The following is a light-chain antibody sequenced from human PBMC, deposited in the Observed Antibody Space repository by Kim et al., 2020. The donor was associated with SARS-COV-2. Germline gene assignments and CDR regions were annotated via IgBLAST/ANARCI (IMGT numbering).Light chain of an antibody. J-gene: IGLJ2*01. V-gene: IGLV3-19*01. CDR2: GQN. CDR3: NSRDSSGNHLV. CDR1: SLRSYY. Sequence: SSELTQDPAVSVALGQTVRITCQGDSLRSYYASWYQQKPGQAPVLVIYGQNNRPSGIPDRFSGSSSGNTASLTITGAQAEDEADYYCNSRDSSGNHLVFGGGTQLTVL.